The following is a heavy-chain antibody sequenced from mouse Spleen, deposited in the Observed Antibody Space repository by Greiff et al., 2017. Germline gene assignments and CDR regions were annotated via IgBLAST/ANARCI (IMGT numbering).Heavy chain of an antibody. D-gene: IGHD3-2*01. J-gene: IGHJ3*01. V-gene: IGHV5-9-3*01. CDR2: ISSGGSYT. Sequence: EVQLVESGGGLVKPGGSLKLSCAASGFTFSSYAMSWVRQTPEKRLEWVATISSGGSYTYYPDSVKGRFTISRDNAKNTLYLQMSSLRSEDTAMYYCARRQLGLPSWFAYWGQGTLVTVSA. CDR1: GFTFSSYA. CDR3: ARRQLGLPSWFAY.